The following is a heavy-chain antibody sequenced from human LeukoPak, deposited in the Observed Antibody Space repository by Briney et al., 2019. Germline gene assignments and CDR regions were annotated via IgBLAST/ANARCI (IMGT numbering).Heavy chain of an antibody. Sequence: ASVKVSCKASGYTFTSCGISWVRQAPGQGREWMGWISAYNGNTNYAQKLQGRVTMTTDTSTSTAYMELRSLRSDDTAVYYCARSYCSSTSCYSNYFDYWGQGTLVTVSS. CDR3: ARSYCSSTSCYSNYFDY. V-gene: IGHV1-18*01. CDR1: GYTFTSCG. CDR2: ISAYNGNT. D-gene: IGHD2-2*02. J-gene: IGHJ4*02.